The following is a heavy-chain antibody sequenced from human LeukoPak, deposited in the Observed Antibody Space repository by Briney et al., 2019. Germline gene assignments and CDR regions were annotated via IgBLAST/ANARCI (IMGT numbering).Heavy chain of an antibody. J-gene: IGHJ4*02. D-gene: IGHD6-13*01. V-gene: IGHV1-8*03. CDR1: GYTFTGYY. CDR2: MNPNSGNT. Sequence: ASVKVSCKASGYTFTGYYIHWVRQATGQGLEWMGWMNPNSGNTGYAQKFQGRVTITRNTSISTAYMELSSLRSEDTAVYYCARAFGGYSSSWQIDYWGQGTLVTVSS. CDR3: ARAFGGYSSSWQIDY.